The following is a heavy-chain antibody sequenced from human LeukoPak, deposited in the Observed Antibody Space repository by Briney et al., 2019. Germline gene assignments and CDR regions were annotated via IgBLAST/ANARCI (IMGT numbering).Heavy chain of an antibody. J-gene: IGHJ4*02. D-gene: IGHD6-13*01. Sequence: ASVKVSCKASGYTFTSYGISWVRQATGQGLEWMGWISAYNGNTNYAQKLQGRVTMTTDTSTSTAYMELRSLRSDDTAVYYCASGIAAAALYYFDYWGQGTLVTVSS. CDR2: ISAYNGNT. V-gene: IGHV1-18*01. CDR3: ASGIAAAALYYFDY. CDR1: GYTFTSYG.